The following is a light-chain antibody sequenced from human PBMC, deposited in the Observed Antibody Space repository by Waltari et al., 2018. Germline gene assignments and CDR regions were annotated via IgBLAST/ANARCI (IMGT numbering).Light chain of an antibody. Sequence: QSVLTQPPSVSGAPGQRVTISCTGSSSTIGAGYAVHWYHHLPGTAPKLLIYGNSNRPSGVPDRFSGSKSGTSASLAISGLQAEDEADYYCQSYDSSLSGVVFGGGTKLTVL. CDR3: QSYDSSLSGVV. V-gene: IGLV1-40*01. J-gene: IGLJ2*01. CDR2: GNS. CDR1: SSTIGAGYA.